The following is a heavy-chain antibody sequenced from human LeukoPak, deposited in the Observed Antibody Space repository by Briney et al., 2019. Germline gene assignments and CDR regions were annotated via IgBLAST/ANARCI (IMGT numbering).Heavy chain of an antibody. Sequence: PSETLSLTCTVYGGSMSNYYWNWIRQPPGKGLEWIGYIHSSGSTNYNPALKSRVTISVDTSKNQFSLKLSSVTAADTAIYYCARDSRDSSGYYHAGMDVWGQGTTVTVSS. CDR3: ARDSRDSSGYYHAGMDV. D-gene: IGHD3-22*01. J-gene: IGHJ6*02. V-gene: IGHV4-59*01. CDR2: IHSSGST. CDR1: GGSMSNYY.